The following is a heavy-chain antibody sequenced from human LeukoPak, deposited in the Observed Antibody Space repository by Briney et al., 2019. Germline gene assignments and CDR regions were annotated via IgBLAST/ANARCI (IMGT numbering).Heavy chain of an antibody. CDR3: AKAPFTTMVTPGGNWFDP. CDR2: IGGSGIST. D-gene: IGHD4-23*01. V-gene: IGHV3-23*01. J-gene: IGHJ5*02. CDR1: GFTFSNYA. Sequence: PGGSLRLSCVASGFTFSNYAMSWVRQAPGKWLECVSGIGGSGISTYYADSVKGRFTISRDNSKNTLYLQMNSLRAEDTAVYYCAKAPFTTMVTPGGNWFDPWGQGTLVTVSS.